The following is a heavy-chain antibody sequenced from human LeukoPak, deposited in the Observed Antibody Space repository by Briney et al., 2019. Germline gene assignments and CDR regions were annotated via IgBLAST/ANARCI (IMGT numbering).Heavy chain of an antibody. J-gene: IGHJ5*02. Sequence: ASVKVSCKASGYTFTGYYMHWVRQAPGQGLEWMGWISAYNGNTSYAQKLQGKVTMTTDTSTSTAYMELRSLRSDDTAVYYCARDFDWLHNWFDPWGQGTLVTVSS. CDR3: ARDFDWLHNWFDP. V-gene: IGHV1-18*04. CDR2: ISAYNGNT. CDR1: GYTFTGYY. D-gene: IGHD3-9*01.